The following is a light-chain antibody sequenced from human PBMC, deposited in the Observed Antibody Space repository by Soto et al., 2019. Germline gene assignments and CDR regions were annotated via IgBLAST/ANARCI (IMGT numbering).Light chain of an antibody. V-gene: IGKV3-15*01. Sequence: IVMTQSPATLSVSPGERATLSCRASQSINSNLAWYQQKPGQAPRLLMFRASIRATGFPARFSGSGSGTEFNITISSLEPEDFAVYYCQQRKKWPPLTFGGGTKVEIK. CDR2: RAS. J-gene: IGKJ4*01. CDR3: QQRKKWPPLT. CDR1: QSINSN.